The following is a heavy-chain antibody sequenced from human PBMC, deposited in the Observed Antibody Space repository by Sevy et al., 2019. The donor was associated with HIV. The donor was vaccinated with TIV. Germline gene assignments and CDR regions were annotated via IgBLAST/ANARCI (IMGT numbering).Heavy chain of an antibody. Sequence: GESLKISCAASGFTVSSDYMSWVRQASGKGLEWVSVIYSDGSTHYANSVQGRFTISRDNSKNTLYLQMNRMRAEDTAVYYCARLGSFGELGNWFDPWGQGTLVTVSS. V-gene: IGHV3-53*01. D-gene: IGHD3-10*01. CDR2: IYSDGST. CDR1: GFTVSSDY. J-gene: IGHJ5*02. CDR3: ARLGSFGELGNWFDP.